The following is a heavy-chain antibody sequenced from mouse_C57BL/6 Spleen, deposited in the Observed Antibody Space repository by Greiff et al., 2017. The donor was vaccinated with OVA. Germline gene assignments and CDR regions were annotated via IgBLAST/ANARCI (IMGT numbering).Heavy chain of an antibody. Sequence: VQLQQSGPELVKPGASVKISCKASGYTFTDYYMNWVKQSHGKSLEWIGDINPNNGGTSYNQKFKGKATLTVDKSSSTAYMELRSLTSEDSAVYYCARNEYDYWGQGTTLTVSS. V-gene: IGHV1-26*01. J-gene: IGHJ2*01. D-gene: IGHD5-1*01. CDR1: GYTFTDYY. CDR3: ARNEYDY. CDR2: INPNNGGT.